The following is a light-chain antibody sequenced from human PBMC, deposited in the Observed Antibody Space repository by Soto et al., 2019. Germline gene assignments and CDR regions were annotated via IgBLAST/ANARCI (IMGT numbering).Light chain of an antibody. Sequence: EIVMTQSPVTLSVSPGERGTLSCRAIQSVITKLLWYQQKPGQAPRLLIYGASTSATGIPARFSGGGSGTEFSLTISSLQSEDFAVYYCLQYNNWPYTFGQGTRVEI. J-gene: IGKJ2*01. CDR1: QSVITK. CDR2: GAS. CDR3: LQYNNWPYT. V-gene: IGKV3-15*01.